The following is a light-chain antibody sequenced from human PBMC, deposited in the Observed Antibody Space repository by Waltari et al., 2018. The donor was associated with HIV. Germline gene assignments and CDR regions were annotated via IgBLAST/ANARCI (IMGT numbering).Light chain of an antibody. V-gene: IGKV4-1*01. CDR2: WAS. CDR3: QQRSSWPPT. CDR1: QSVLYSSNNKNY. J-gene: IGKJ4*01. Sequence: DIVMTQSPDSLAVSLGERATINCKSSQSVLYSSNNKNYLAWYQQKPGQPPKLLIYWASTRESGVPDRFSGSGSGTDFTLTISSLEPEDFAVYYCQQRSSWPPTFGVGTKVEIK.